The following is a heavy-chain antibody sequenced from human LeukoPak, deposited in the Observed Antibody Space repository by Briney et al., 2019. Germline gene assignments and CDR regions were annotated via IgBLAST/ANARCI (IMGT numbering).Heavy chain of an antibody. D-gene: IGHD4-11*01. V-gene: IGHV3-21*01. Sequence: PGGSLRLSCAACGFTFSHYSIDWVRQAPGKGLERVASITSSSSHIYYADSVKGRFTISRDNAKNELYLQMNSLRAEDTAIYYCARVMMGATVTTFHYYCMDVWGVGPTVTVSS. J-gene: IGHJ6*03. CDR2: ITSSSSHI. CDR1: GFTFSHYS. CDR3: ARVMMGATVTTFHYYCMDV.